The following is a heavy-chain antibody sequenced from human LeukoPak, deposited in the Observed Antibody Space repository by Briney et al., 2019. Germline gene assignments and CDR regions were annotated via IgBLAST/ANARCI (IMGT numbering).Heavy chain of an antibody. Sequence: PSETLSLTCTVSGGSISSYYWSWIRQPPGKGLEWIGYIYYSGSTNYNPSLKSRVTISVDMSRNQFSLKLSSVTAADTAVYYCASSSRRYSSGWYGFFDYWGQGTLVTVSS. J-gene: IGHJ4*02. D-gene: IGHD6-19*01. V-gene: IGHV4-59*12. CDR2: IYYSGST. CDR3: ASSSRRYSSGWYGFFDY. CDR1: GGSISSYY.